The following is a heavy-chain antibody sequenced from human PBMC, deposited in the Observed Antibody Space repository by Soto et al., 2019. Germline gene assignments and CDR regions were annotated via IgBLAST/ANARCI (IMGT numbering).Heavy chain of an antibody. V-gene: IGHV3-23*01. CDR2: ISGSGGST. J-gene: IGHJ4*02. Sequence: PGGSLRLSCAASGFTFSSYAMSWVRQAPGKGLEWVSAISGSGGSTYYADSVKGRFTISRDNSKNTLYLQMNSLRAEDTAVYYCAKDPTKIVVVPAAIAYWGQGTLVTVSS. D-gene: IGHD2-2*01. CDR1: GFTFSSYA. CDR3: AKDPTKIVVVPAAIAY.